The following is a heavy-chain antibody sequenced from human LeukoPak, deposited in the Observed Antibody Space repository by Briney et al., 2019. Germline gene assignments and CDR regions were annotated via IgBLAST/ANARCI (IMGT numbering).Heavy chain of an antibody. D-gene: IGHD1-26*01. CDR3: ARSGSYAAAGDY. CDR1: GGSISTYY. Sequence: SETLSLTCTVSGGSISTYYWSWVRQPPGKGLEWIGYIDYTGTTNYNPSLKSRVTISLDMSKNQFSLKLSSVTAADTAVYFCARSGSYAAAGDYWGQGTLVTVSS. J-gene: IGHJ4*02. CDR2: IDYTGTT. V-gene: IGHV4-59*08.